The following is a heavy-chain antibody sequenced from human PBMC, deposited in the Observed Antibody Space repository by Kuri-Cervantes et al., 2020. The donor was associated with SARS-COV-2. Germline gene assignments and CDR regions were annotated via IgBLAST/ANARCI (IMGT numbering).Heavy chain of an antibody. CDR1: GFTFSSYS. CDR2: ISWNSGSI. D-gene: IGHD2-15*01. J-gene: IGHJ4*02. V-gene: IGHV3-9*01. Sequence: SLKISCAASGFTFSSYSMNWVRQAPGKGLEWVSGISWNSGSIGYADSVKGRFTISRDNAKNSLYLQMNSLRAEDTALYYCARDRKWWYYWGQGTLVTVSS. CDR3: ARDRKWWYY.